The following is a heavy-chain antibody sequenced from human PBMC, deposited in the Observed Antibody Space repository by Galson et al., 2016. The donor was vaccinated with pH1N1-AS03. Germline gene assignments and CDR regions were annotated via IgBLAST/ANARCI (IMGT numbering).Heavy chain of an antibody. Sequence: SETLSLTCAVSGYSISSGYCWGWIRQPPGKGLEWIGSIYHSGSTYYNPSLKSRVTISIDTSKNQFSLKLSSVTAADTAVYDCARSDRVLTAASTRPEGGDYWGQGTLVTVSA. V-gene: IGHV4-38-2*01. CDR2: IYHSGST. D-gene: IGHD6-13*01. CDR1: GYSISSGYC. J-gene: IGHJ4*02. CDR3: ARSDRVLTAASTRPEGGDY.